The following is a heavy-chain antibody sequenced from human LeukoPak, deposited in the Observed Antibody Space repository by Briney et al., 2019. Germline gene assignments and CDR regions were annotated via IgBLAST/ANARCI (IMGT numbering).Heavy chain of an antibody. CDR1: RFTFSDYY. CDR2: ISLSGSTI. J-gene: IGHJ4*02. V-gene: IGHV3-11*04. CDR3: AKGIGSGHFDY. D-gene: IGHD3-10*01. Sequence: GGSLRLSCAASRFTFSDYYMSWIRQAPGKGLEWISDISLSGSTIYYADSVKGRFTISRDNAKNSLYLQMNSLRAEDTAVYYCAKGIGSGHFDYWGQGTLVTVSS.